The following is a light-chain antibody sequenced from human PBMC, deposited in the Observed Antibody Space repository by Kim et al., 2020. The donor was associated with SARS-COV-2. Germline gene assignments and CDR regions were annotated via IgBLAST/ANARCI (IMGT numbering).Light chain of an antibody. CDR2: LEADGTH. V-gene: IGLV4-60*03. Sequence: SVQPTCALRSRHSNYIIAWPQRQPGNAPRCLLLLEADGTHRKGRGVPDRFSGSRSGADRYLSISNLQSEDEADYYCDTWESNTQVFGGGTQLTVL. CDR3: DTWESNTQV. J-gene: IGLJ3*02. CDR1: SRHSNYI.